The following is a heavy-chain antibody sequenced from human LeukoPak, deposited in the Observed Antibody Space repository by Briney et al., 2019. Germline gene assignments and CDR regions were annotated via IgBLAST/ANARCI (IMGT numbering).Heavy chain of an antibody. J-gene: IGHJ4*02. D-gene: IGHD6-19*01. CDR1: GGSISSYY. Sequence: KPSETLSLTCTVSGGSISSYYWSWIRQPPGKGLEWIGYIYYSGSTNYNPSLKSRVTISVDTSKNQFSLKLSSVTAADTAVYYCARVVAGAVDYWGQGTLVTVSS. CDR3: ARVVAGAVDY. V-gene: IGHV4-59*01. CDR2: IYYSGST.